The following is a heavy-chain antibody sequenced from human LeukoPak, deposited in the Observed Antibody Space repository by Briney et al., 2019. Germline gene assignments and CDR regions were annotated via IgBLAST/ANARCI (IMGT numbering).Heavy chain of an antibody. CDR1: GGSISSYY. Sequence: PSETLSLTCTVSGGSISSYYWSWIRQPPGKGLEWIGYIYYSGSTNYNPSLKSRVTISVDTPKNQFSLKLSSVTAADTAVYYCASGIVGATYFDYWGQGTLVTVSS. J-gene: IGHJ4*02. CDR3: ASGIVGATYFDY. D-gene: IGHD1-26*01. V-gene: IGHV4-59*12. CDR2: IYYSGST.